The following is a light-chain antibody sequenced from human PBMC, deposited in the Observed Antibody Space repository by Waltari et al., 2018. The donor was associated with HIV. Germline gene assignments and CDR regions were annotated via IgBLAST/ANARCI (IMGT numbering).Light chain of an antibody. CDR3: CSYAGSNTYL. J-gene: IGLJ1*01. CDR2: DVS. Sequence: QSALTQPASVSGFPGQSITISCTGSSSDVGSYNYVSWYQQHPGKAPQLLIYDVSKRPSGVSKRFSVSKSGNTASLTISGLQAEDEADYYCCSYAGSNTYLFGTGTEVTVL. CDR1: SSDVGSYNY. V-gene: IGLV2-23*02.